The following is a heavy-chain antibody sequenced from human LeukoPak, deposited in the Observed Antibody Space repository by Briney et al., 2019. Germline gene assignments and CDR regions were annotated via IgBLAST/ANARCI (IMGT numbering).Heavy chain of an antibody. CDR2: INHSGST. V-gene: IGHV4-34*01. Sequence: SETLSLTCTVSGGSMSSYYWNWIRQPPGKGLEWIGEINHSGSTNYNPSLKSRVTISVDTSKNQFSLKLNSVTAADTAVYYCARGLISSSWRNNWFDPWGQGTLVTVSS. CDR1: GGSMSSYY. CDR3: ARGLISSSWRNNWFDP. J-gene: IGHJ5*02. D-gene: IGHD6-13*01.